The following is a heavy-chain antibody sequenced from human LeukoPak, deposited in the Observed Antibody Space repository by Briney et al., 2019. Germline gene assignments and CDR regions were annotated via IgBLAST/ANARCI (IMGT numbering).Heavy chain of an antibody. CDR2: INPDGSSR. D-gene: IGHD6-19*01. J-gene: IGHJ4*02. Sequence: GGSLRLSCAASGFIFSSYWMHWVRQVPGKGLVWVSRINPDGSSRSYADSVKGRFTISRDNAKNTLYLQMNSLRAEDTAVYYCAKDLGSSGWYIDYWGQGTLVTVSS. CDR3: AKDLGSSGWYIDY. V-gene: IGHV3-74*01. CDR1: GFIFSSYW.